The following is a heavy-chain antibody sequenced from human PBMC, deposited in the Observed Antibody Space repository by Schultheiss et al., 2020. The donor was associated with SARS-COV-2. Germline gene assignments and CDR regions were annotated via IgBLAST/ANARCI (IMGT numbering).Heavy chain of an antibody. Sequence: GESLKISCAASGFTFSSYSMNWVRQAPGKGLEWVSVIYSGGSTYYADSVKGRFTISRHNSKNTLYLQMNSLRAEDTAVYYCARVGVIMVRGVIITHWYFDLWGRGTLVTVSS. CDR2: IYSGGST. J-gene: IGHJ2*01. V-gene: IGHV3-66*02. D-gene: IGHD3-10*01. CDR3: ARVGVIMVRGVIITHWYFDL. CDR1: GFTFSSYS.